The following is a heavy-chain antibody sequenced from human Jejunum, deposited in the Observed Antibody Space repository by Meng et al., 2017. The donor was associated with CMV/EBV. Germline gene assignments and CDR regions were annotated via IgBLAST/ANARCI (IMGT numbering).Heavy chain of an antibody. J-gene: IGHJ5*02. CDR2: ISYDGSRE. CDR1: YT. V-gene: IGHV3-30-3*01. Sequence: YTMHWVRQAPGEGLEWVAAISYDGSREYYADSVEGRFTISRDNSKNTLYLQINSLRKGDAAVYYCARDSQPPPTYDFWSNNMFDPWGQGTLVTVSS. D-gene: IGHD3-3*01. CDR3: ARDSQPPPTYDFWSNNMFDP.